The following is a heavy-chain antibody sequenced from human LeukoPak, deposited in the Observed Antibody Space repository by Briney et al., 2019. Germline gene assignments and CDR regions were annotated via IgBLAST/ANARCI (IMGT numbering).Heavy chain of an antibody. CDR3: AKDSAFYYIDV. J-gene: IGHJ6*03. D-gene: IGHD3-10*01. Sequence: GGSLRLSCAASGFTFNNYGMHWVRQAPGKGLEWVAFIRYNGNNQYYADSVKGRFTISRDNSKNTLYLQMNSLKGDDTAVYYCAKDSAFYYIDVWGKGTTVIVSS. CDR2: IRYNGNNQ. V-gene: IGHV3-30*02. CDR1: GFTFNNYG.